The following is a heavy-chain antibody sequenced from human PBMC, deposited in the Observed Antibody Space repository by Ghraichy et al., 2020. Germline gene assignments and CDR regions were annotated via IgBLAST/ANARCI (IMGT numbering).Heavy chain of an antibody. CDR1: GGSPKTYN. CDR3: ARHRQGGSTPHYFEP. D-gene: IGHD3-10*01. Sequence: SETLSLTCAVSGGSPKTYNYAWLRQPPGGGLEWIGGINDRGTTEYNSSLESRVPMSVDAAQRRLTLKVTSRTGADSAVYFCARHRQGGSTPHYFEPWGPG. CDR2: INDRGTT. V-gene: IGHV4-34*01. J-gene: IGHJ5*02.